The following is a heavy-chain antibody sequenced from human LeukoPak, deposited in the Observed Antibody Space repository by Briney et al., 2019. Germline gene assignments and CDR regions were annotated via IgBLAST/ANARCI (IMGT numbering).Heavy chain of an antibody. Sequence: SVKVSCKASGGTFIIYAISWVRQAPGQGLEWVGGIIPIFGTANYAQKFQGRVTITADESTSTAYMELSSLRSEDTAVYYCARRNSPVPGYWSGGRRSTSYYYHGMDVWGQGTTVTVSS. D-gene: IGHD2-15*01. V-gene: IGHV1-69*01. CDR1: GGTFIIYA. CDR3: ARRNSPVPGYWSGGRRSTSYYYHGMDV. J-gene: IGHJ6*02. CDR2: IIPIFGTA.